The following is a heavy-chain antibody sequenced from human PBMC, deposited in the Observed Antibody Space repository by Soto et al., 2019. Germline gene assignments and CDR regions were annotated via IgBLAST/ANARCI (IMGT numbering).Heavy chain of an antibody. Sequence: SVKVSCKASGGTFSSYAISWVRQAPGQGLEWMGGIIPIFGTANYAQKFQGRVTITADESTSTAYMELSSLRSEDTAVYYCARNMVRGVISRPSWFDPWGQGTLVTVSS. CDR3: ARNMVRGVISRPSWFDP. CDR1: GGTFSSYA. CDR2: IIPIFGTA. D-gene: IGHD3-10*01. V-gene: IGHV1-69*13. J-gene: IGHJ5*02.